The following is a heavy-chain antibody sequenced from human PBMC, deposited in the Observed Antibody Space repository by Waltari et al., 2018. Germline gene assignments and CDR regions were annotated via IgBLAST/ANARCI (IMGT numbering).Heavy chain of an antibody. D-gene: IGHD4-17*01. J-gene: IGHJ4*02. Sequence: EVQLVESGGGLVQPGESLKLSCVASGFSFSGSAMHWVRQASGKGLEWVVRIRTKAKNYATGYGASVKGRFTISRDDSKNTTYLQMNSLKTEDTAVYYCSRPPYGDTDYWGQGTLVTVSS. CDR1: GFSFSGSA. CDR2: IRTKAKNYAT. CDR3: SRPPYGDTDY. V-gene: IGHV3-73*02.